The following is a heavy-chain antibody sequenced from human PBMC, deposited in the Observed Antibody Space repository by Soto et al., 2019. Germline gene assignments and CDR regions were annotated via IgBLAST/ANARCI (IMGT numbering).Heavy chain of an antibody. CDR2: ISDDGSDK. D-gene: IGHD3-3*01. CDR1: GFTFNRYG. CDR3: AKTLRFLESALDYYYGMDV. Sequence: PGGSLRLSCVASGFTFNRYGIHWVRRAPGKGLEWVALISDDGSDKDYADSVKGRFTISRDNSKNTLYLQMNSLRPEDTAVYYCAKTLRFLESALDYYYGMDVWGQGTTVTVSS. J-gene: IGHJ6*02. V-gene: IGHV3-30*18.